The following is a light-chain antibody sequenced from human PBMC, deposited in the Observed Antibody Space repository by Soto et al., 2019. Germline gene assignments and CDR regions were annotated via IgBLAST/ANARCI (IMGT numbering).Light chain of an antibody. CDR1: QSVSSGY. CDR3: QQYGNSGLYT. V-gene: IGKV3-20*01. CDR2: GVS. J-gene: IGKJ2*01. Sequence: EIVLTQSPGTLSLSPGERATLSCRASQSVSSGYLAWYQQKPGQAPRLLLYGVSTRATGIPDRFSGSGSGTDCTLTISRLEPADFAVYHCQQYGNSGLYTFGQGTKLQIK.